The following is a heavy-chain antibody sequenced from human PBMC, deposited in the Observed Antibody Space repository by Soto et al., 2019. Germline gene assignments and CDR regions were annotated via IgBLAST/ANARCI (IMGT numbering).Heavy chain of an antibody. V-gene: IGHV6-1*01. Sequence: SQTLSLTCAISGDSVSSYSAAWNWIRQSPSGGLEWLGRTYYRSRFFSDYAESVKSRIIINPDTSKNQFSLQLKSVTPEDTAVYYCVRDRYSSSGWFDPWGQGAPVTVSS. CDR3: VRDRYSSSGWFDP. D-gene: IGHD3-10*01. CDR2: TYYRSRFFS. J-gene: IGHJ5*02. CDR1: GDSVSSYSAA.